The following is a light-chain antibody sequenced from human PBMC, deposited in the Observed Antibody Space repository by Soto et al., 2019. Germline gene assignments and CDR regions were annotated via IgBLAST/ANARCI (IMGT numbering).Light chain of an antibody. J-gene: IGKJ1*01. Sequence: EIVLTQSIGTLSLSPGERATLSCRASKSVSSRYLAWYQQKRGQAPRLLIYGASTRATGIPDRFSASGSGTDFTLTISRLEPEDFVVYYCQQYVSSPGTFGQGTKVEFK. CDR2: GAS. V-gene: IGKV3-20*01. CDR3: QQYVSSPGT. CDR1: KSVSSRY.